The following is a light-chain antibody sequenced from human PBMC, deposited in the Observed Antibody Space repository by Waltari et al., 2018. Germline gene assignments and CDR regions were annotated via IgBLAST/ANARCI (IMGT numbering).Light chain of an antibody. CDR3: CSYAGSGTYV. V-gene: IGLV2-23*02. Sequence: QSALTQPASVSGTPGQSITIPCPGTTSDVGSSNLISWYQHHPGKAPKLMICEVINRPSGVSNRFAGSKSGNTASLTISGLQAEDGADYYCCSYAGSGTYVFGTGTKVTVL. CDR2: EVI. J-gene: IGLJ1*01. CDR1: TSDVGSSNL.